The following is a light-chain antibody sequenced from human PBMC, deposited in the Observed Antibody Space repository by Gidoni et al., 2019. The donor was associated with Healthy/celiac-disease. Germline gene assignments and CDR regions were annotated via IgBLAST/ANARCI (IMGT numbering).Light chain of an antibody. Sequence: QSALTQPASVSGSPGQSITISCTGTISDVGSYNLVSWYQQHPGKAPKLMIYEGSKRPSGVSNRFSGSKSGNTASLTLSGLQAEDEADYYCCSYAGPHVVFGGGTKLTVL. J-gene: IGLJ2*01. V-gene: IGLV2-23*01. CDR1: ISDVGSYNL. CDR3: CSYAGPHVV. CDR2: EGS.